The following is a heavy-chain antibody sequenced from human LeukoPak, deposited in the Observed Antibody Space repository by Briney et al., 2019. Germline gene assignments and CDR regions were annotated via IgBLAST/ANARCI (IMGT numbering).Heavy chain of an antibody. V-gene: IGHV4-4*07. CDR1: GGSISSNY. Sequence: SETLSLTCTVSGGSISSNYWSWIRQPAGKGLEWIGRIYTSGSTNYNPSLKSRVTMSVDTSKNQFSLKLSSVTAADTAVYYCAREPGIAVAGTGFDYWGQGTLVTVSS. D-gene: IGHD6-19*01. CDR3: AREPGIAVAGTGFDY. J-gene: IGHJ4*02. CDR2: IYTSGST.